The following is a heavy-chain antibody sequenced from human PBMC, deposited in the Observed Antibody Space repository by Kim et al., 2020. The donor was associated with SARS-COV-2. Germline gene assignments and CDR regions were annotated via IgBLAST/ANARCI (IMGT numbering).Heavy chain of an antibody. Sequence: KGRFTISRENAKNSLYRQRNSLRDEDTAVYYCARDSAEWLRFGADYFDYWGQGTLVTVSS. J-gene: IGHJ4*02. CDR3: ARDSAEWLRFGADYFDY. V-gene: IGHV3-48*02. D-gene: IGHD5-12*01.